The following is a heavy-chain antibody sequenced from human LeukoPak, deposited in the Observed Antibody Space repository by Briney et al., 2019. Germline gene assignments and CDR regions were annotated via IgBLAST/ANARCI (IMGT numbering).Heavy chain of an antibody. V-gene: IGHV5-51*01. CDR2: IYPGDSDT. Sequence: GESLKISCKGSGYSFTSYWIGWVRQMPGKGLEWMGIIYPGDSDTRYSPSFQGQVTISADKSISTAYLQWGSLKASDTAMYYCARGIGSSWYLDAFDIWGQGTMVTVSS. CDR1: GYSFTSYW. D-gene: IGHD6-13*01. J-gene: IGHJ3*02. CDR3: ARGIGSSWYLDAFDI.